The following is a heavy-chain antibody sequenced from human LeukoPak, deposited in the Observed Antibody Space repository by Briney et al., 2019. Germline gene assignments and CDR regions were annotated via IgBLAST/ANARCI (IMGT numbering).Heavy chain of an antibody. D-gene: IGHD6-6*01. J-gene: IGHJ5*01. CDR1: VFTLSSFT. Sequence: ASVNVSCKASVFTLSSFTITWVRQAPGQGLEWMGGIIPVFGTANYAQKFQGRVTITADESTRTAYMELTSLRSEDTAVYYCARRGRSSSLDVPWFDSWGQGTQVTVSS. V-gene: IGHV1-69*13. CDR3: ARRGRSSSLDVPWFDS. CDR2: IIPVFGTA.